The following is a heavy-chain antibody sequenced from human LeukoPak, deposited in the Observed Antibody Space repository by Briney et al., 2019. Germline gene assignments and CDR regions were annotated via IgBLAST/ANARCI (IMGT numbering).Heavy chain of an antibody. Sequence: GGSLRLSCAASGFTFSSYGMHWVRQAPGKGLEWVAVIWYDGSNKYYADSVKGRFTISRDNSKNTLYLQMNSLRAEDTAVYYCARDPRYGSGSYYIGYYYGMDVWGQGTTVTVSS. V-gene: IGHV3-33*01. D-gene: IGHD3-10*01. CDR1: GFTFSSYG. CDR2: IWYDGSNK. J-gene: IGHJ6*02. CDR3: ARDPRYGSGSYYIGYYYGMDV.